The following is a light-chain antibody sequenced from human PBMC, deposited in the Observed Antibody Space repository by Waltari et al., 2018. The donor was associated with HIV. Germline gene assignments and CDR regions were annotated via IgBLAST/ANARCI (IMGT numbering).Light chain of an antibody. V-gene: IGLV1-47*01. J-gene: IGLJ1*01. CDR1: LSNIGNDI. Sequence: QSVLTRPRSASADPGRRVTISCSRSLSNIGNDIVYWYQQLPGTAPKLLIYKNYQRPSGVPDRFAGSKSGTSASLAISGLRSEDEADYYCVGWDASLSAYVCGTGTKVTIL. CDR3: VGWDASLSAYV. CDR2: KNY.